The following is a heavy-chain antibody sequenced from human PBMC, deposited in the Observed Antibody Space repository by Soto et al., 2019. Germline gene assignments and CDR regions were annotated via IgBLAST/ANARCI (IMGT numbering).Heavy chain of an antibody. J-gene: IGHJ5*02. CDR3: ASGYCSGGSCGSPVDP. CDR1: GYTFTSYA. D-gene: IGHD2-15*01. V-gene: IGHV1-3*01. Sequence: GASVKVSCKASGYTFTSYAMHWVRQAPGQRLEWMGWINAGNGNTKYSQKFQGRVTITRDTSASTAYMELSSLRSEDTAVYYCASGYCSGGSCGSPVDPWGQGTLVTVSS. CDR2: INAGNGNT.